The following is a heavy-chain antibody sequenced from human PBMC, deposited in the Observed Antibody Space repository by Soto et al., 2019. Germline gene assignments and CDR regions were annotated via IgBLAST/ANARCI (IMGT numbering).Heavy chain of an antibody. CDR2: IHYSGST. CDR1: GDSISITSYY. Sequence: QLQLQESGPGLVKPSETLSLTCTVSGDSISITSYYWGWVRQPPGKGLEWIGSIHYSGSTHYNPSHQCMFPTSGAASKQQVSLELRFVTAADTALYYCGSTKGETLYFDSWGQVTLVTVSS. V-gene: IGHV4-39*01. J-gene: IGHJ4*02. D-gene: IGHD2-15*01. CDR3: GSTKGETLYFDS.